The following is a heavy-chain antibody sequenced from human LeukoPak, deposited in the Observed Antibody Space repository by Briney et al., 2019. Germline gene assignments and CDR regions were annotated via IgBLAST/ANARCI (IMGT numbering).Heavy chain of an antibody. Sequence: PLASVKVSCTASGYTFTSYEINWARQATGQGLEWMGWMNPNSGNTGYAQKFQGRVTITRNTSISTVYMELSSLRSEDTAVYYCARVRYSSSWYYFDYWGQGTLVTVSS. CDR3: ARVRYSSSWYYFDY. CDR2: MNPNSGNT. V-gene: IGHV1-8*03. D-gene: IGHD6-13*01. CDR1: GYTFTSYE. J-gene: IGHJ4*02.